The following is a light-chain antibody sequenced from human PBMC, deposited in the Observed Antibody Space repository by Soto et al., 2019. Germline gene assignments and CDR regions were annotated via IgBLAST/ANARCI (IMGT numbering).Light chain of an antibody. CDR2: END. V-gene: IGLV1-51*02. CDR3: GTWENSLSAWV. Sequence: QSVLTQPPSVSAAPGQKVTISCSGSSSNIGNNYVSWYQQVPGTAPKLLMYENDKRPSGIPDRFSGSKSGTSATLGITGLQTGDEADYFCGTWENSLSAWVFGGGTKVTVL. J-gene: IGLJ3*02. CDR1: SSNIGNNY.